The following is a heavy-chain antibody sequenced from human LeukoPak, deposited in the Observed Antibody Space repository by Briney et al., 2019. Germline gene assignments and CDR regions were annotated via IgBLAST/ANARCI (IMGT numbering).Heavy chain of an antibody. Sequence: IPSETLSLTCTVSGRFISSHYWSWIRQPPGKGLEWIGYIYYSGSTNYNPSLKSRVTISVDTSKNQFSLKLSSVTAADTAVYYCARGYDFWSGYYDRYYYYYMDVWGKGTTVTVSS. D-gene: IGHD3-3*01. CDR2: IYYSGST. CDR1: GRFISSHY. CDR3: ARGYDFWSGYYDRYYYYYMDV. J-gene: IGHJ6*03. V-gene: IGHV4-59*11.